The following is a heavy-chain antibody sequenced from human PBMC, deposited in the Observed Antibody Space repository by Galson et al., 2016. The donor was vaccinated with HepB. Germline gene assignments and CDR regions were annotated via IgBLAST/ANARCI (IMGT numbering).Heavy chain of an antibody. CDR1: GGPITTNTW. Sequence: SETLSLTCTVSGGPITTNTWWSWVRQSPEKGLEWIGEIYHGGSTNKNPSLKSRVTMLVDKATNQFSLKLNSVTTADTAVYYCARGGHYGGFDTWGQGTLVTVSS. J-gene: IGHJ5*02. V-gene: IGHV4-4*02. CDR3: ARGGHYGGFDT. D-gene: IGHD4-17*01. CDR2: IYHGGST.